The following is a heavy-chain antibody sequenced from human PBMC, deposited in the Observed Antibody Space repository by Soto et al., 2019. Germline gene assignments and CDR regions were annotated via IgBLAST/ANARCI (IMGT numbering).Heavy chain of an antibody. D-gene: IGHD3-10*01. CDR2: VSPNGQGI. CDR3: AKDRDYPRDYFHY. Sequence: GGSLRLSCAASGFTLGRYGMSWVRQAPGKGLEWVSAVSPNGQGIYYADSVRGRFTISRDFSKNTVFLHMDSLRAENTAVYYCAKDRDYPRDYFHYWGQGTLVTVSS. CDR1: GFTLGRYG. J-gene: IGHJ4*02. V-gene: IGHV3-23*01.